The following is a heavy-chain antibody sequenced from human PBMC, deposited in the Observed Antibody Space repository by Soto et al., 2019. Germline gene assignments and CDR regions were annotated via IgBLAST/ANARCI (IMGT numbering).Heavy chain of an antibody. Sequence: GGSLRLSCAASGFTFSSYGMHWVRQAPGKGLEWVAVISYDGSNKYYADSVKGRFTISRDNSKNTLYLQMNSLRAEDTAVYYCAKSHPRSSLGYSYGSIDYWGQGTLVTVSS. V-gene: IGHV3-30*18. D-gene: IGHD5-18*01. CDR3: AKSHPRSSLGYSYGSIDY. CDR1: GFTFSSYG. CDR2: ISYDGSNK. J-gene: IGHJ4*02.